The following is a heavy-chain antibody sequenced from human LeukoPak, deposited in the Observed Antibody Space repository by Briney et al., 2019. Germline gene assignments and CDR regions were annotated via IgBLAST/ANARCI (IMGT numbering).Heavy chain of an antibody. CDR1: GGSISSSSYY. CDR2: IYYSGST. J-gene: IGHJ4*02. D-gene: IGHD1-26*01. Sequence: PSETLSLTCTVSGGSISSSSYYWGWIRQPPGKGLEWIGSIYYSGSTYYNPSRKSRFTISVDTSKNQFSLKLSSVTAADTAVYYCARYGEDVELPDYWGQGTLVTVSS. CDR3: ARYGEDVELPDY. V-gene: IGHV4-39*01.